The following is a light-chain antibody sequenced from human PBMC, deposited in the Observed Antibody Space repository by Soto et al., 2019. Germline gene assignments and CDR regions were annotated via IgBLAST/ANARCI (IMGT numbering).Light chain of an antibody. Sequence: DIVMTQSQATLSVSPGERATLSCRASQSVSSNLAWYQQKPGQPPRLLFYGASTRATGIPVRFRASGSVTEFTRTISSRHSEGFSVDYLQLYNDCPRGYIFGQRTKLEIK. J-gene: IGKJ2*01. CDR2: GAS. CDR3: QLYNDCPRGYI. CDR1: QSVSSN. V-gene: IGKV3-15*01.